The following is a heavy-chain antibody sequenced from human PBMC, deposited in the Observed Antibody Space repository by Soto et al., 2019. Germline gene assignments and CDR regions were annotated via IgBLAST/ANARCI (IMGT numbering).Heavy chain of an antibody. CDR3: ARVLGHDYGYYGDGLVYYFDF. CDR2: IYYSGST. Sequence: ETLSLTCTVSGGSISSYYWSWIRQPPGKGLEWIGYIYYSGSTNYNPSLKSRVTISVDTSKNQFSLKLSSVTAADTAVYYCARVLGHDYGYYGDGLVYYFDFWGQGSPVTVSA. D-gene: IGHD4-17*01. J-gene: IGHJ4*02. V-gene: IGHV4-59*01. CDR1: GGSISSYY.